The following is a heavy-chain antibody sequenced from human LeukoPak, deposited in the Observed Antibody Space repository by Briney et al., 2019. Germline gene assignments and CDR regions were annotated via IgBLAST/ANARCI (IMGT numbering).Heavy chain of an antibody. D-gene: IGHD5-12*01. CDR3: ARGSIIVATIEFDY. CDR2: INHSGST. V-gene: IGHV4-39*07. J-gene: IGHJ4*02. Sequence: PSETLSLTCTVSGGSISSSSYYWSWIRQPPGKGLEWIGEINHSGSTDYNPSLKSRVTISVDTSKNQFSLKLSSVTAADTAVYYCARGSIIVATIEFDYWGQGTLVTVSS. CDR1: GGSISSSSYY.